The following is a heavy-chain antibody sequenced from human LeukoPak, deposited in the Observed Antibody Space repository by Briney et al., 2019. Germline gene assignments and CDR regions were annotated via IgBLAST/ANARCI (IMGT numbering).Heavy chain of an antibody. CDR3: ASGLELDY. V-gene: IGHV3-7*03. J-gene: IGHJ4*02. CDR1: GFTFSGFW. CDR2: INSDGSEG. Sequence: RGSLRLSCAVSGFTFSGFWMSWSRQAPGKGLEWVASINSDGSEGYYADVVKGRFPISRDNAKNSLYLQMNSLRAEDTAVYYCASGLELDYWGQGTLVTVSS.